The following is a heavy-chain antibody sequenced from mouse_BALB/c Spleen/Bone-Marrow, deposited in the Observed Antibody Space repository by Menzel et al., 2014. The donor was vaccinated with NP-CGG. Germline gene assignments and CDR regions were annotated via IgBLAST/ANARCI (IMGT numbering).Heavy chain of an antibody. CDR2: IDPYNGGT. V-gene: IGHV1S135*01. J-gene: IGHJ2*01. Sequence: EVKLVESGPELVKPGASVKVSCKASGYAFTSYNMYWVKQSHGKSLEWIGHIDPYNGGTSYNQKFKGKATLTVDKSSSTAYMHLNSMTAEDSAVYYRARENYGSSRDYWGQDATLTISS. D-gene: IGHD1-1*01. CDR3: ARENYGSSRDY. CDR1: GYAFTSYN.